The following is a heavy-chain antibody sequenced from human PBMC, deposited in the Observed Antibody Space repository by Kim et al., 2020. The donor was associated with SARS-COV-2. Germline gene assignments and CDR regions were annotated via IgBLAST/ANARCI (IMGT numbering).Heavy chain of an antibody. CDR3: ARARSGVGHWFLDL. CDR2: IYYSGST. Sequence: SETLSLTCTVSGGSLSSGGYYWSWIRQHPGKVLEWIGYIYYSGSTYYNPSLKSRVTISVDTSKNQFSLKLSSVTAADTAMYYCARARSGVGHWFLDLWGRGNLVTVSS. V-gene: IGHV4-31*03. J-gene: IGHJ2*01. CDR1: GGSLSSGGYY. D-gene: IGHD2-15*01.